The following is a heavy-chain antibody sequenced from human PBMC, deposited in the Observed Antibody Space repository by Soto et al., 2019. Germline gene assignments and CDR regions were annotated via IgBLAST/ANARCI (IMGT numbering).Heavy chain of an antibody. Sequence: ASVKVSCKASGYTFTSYAMHWARQAPGQRLEWMGWINAGNGNTKYSQKFQGRVTITRDTSASTAYMELSSLRSEDTAVYYCARAVGGPTSNLDYWGQGTLVTVPQ. V-gene: IGHV1-3*01. D-gene: IGHD3-16*01. CDR2: INAGNGNT. CDR3: ARAVGGPTSNLDY. J-gene: IGHJ4*02. CDR1: GYTFTSYA.